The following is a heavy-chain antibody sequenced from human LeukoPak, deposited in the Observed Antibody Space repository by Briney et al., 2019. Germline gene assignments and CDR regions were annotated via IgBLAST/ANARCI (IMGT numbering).Heavy chain of an antibody. CDR3: ATSPSGSRDY. D-gene: IGHD1-26*01. CDR2: IYHSGGT. J-gene: IGHJ4*02. V-gene: IGHV4-39*07. Sequence: SETLSLTCTVSGDSINSRSYSWGWIRQPPGEGLEWIGSIYHSGGTYYNPSLKSRVTISVDTSKNQFSLKLSSVTAADTAVYYCATSPSGSRDYWGQGTLVTVSS. CDR1: GDSINSRSYS.